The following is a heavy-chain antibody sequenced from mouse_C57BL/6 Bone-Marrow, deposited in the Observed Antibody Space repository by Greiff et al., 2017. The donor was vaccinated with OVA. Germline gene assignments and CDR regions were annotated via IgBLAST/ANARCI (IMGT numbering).Heavy chain of an antibody. D-gene: IGHD1-1*01. CDR1: GYTFTSYW. V-gene: IGHV1-55*01. Sequence: QVQLQQPGAELVKPGASVKMSCKASGYTFTSYWITWVKQRPGQGLEWIGDIYPGSGSTNYNEKFKSKATLTVDTSSSTAYMQLSSLTAEDSAFYYSARFGDSGSSLDYWGQGTTLTVSS. CDR2: IYPGSGST. J-gene: IGHJ2*01. CDR3: ARFGDSGSSLDY.